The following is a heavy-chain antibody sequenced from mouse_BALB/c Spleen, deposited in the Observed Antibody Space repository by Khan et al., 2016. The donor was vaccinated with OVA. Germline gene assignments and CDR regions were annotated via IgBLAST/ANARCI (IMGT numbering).Heavy chain of an antibody. J-gene: IGHJ3*01. CDR3: AMGRTY. V-gene: IGHV3-2*02. D-gene: IGHD4-1*01. CDR2: ISYSGRT. CDR1: GYSITSDYA. Sequence: EVKLLESGPGLVKPSQSLSLTCTVTGYSITSDYAWNWIRQFPGNKLEWMGYISYSGRTSYNPSLKSRISVTRDTSKNQFCLQLNSVTTEDTATYYCAMGRTYWGQGTLVTVSA.